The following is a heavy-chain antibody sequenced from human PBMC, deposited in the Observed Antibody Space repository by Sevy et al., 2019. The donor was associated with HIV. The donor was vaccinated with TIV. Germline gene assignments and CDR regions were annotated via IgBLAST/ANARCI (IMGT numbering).Heavy chain of an antibody. CDR1: GFTFSNYW. D-gene: IGHD3-22*01. CDR2: IKEDGSDK. J-gene: IGHJ3*02. CDR3: ARERGVDYYDSSPDAFDI. V-gene: IGHV3-7*01. Sequence: GGSLRLSCEVSGFTFSNYWMTWVRQAPGKGLEWVANIKEDGSDKYYGDSVKGRFSLSRDNAKNSLYLQMNSLRAEDTAVYYCARERGVDYYDSSPDAFDIWGQGTMVTVSS.